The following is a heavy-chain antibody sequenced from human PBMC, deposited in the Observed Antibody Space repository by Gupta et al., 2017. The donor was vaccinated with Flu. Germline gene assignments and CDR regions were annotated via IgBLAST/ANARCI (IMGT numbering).Heavy chain of an antibody. D-gene: IGHD6-19*01. J-gene: IGHJ6*02. Sequence: QVQLQQWGAGLLKPSETLSLTCAVYGGSFSGHYWNWIRQTPGKGLEWIGEINRGGNTNYNPSLESRVTISVDTSKNQFSLKLRSVTAADSAVYYCARGQMTSIQWLHYYYGMDVWGQGATVTVSS. CDR2: INRGGNT. CDR3: ARGQMTSIQWLHYYYGMDV. V-gene: IGHV4-34*02. CDR1: GGSFSGHY.